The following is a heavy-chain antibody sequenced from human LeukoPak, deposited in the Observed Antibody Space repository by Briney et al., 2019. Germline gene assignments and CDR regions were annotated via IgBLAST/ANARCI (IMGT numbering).Heavy chain of an antibody. Sequence: SGGSLRLSCAASGFTFASHAMTWVRQAPGKGLEWVSSISATDGSTYYADSVRGRFTISRDSSKNTLFLQMNSLGAEDTALYYCVACASASCYGDRFDPWGQGTMVTVSS. J-gene: IGHJ5*02. CDR3: VACASASCYGDRFDP. V-gene: IGHV3-23*01. D-gene: IGHD2-2*01. CDR1: GFTFASHA. CDR2: ISATDGST.